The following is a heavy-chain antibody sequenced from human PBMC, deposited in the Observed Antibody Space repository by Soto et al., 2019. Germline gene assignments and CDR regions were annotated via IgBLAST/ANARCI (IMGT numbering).Heavy chain of an antibody. J-gene: IGHJ4*02. D-gene: IGHD5-18*01. CDR2: INHSGST. CDR3: ARSKGNYGRGYSYGYFDY. CDR1: GGSFSGYY. Sequence: PSETLSLTCAVYGGSFSGYYWSWILQPPGKGLEWIGEINHSGSTNYNPSLKSRVTISVDTSKNQFSLKLSSVTAADTAVYYCARSKGNYGRGYSYGYFDYWGQGTLVTVSS. V-gene: IGHV4-34*01.